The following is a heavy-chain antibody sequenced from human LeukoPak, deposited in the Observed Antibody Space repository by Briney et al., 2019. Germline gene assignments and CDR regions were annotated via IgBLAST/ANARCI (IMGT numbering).Heavy chain of an antibody. CDR1: GGSFSGYY. V-gene: IGHV4-34*01. CDR2: INHSGST. CDR3: ARGGPPGYYYDYYMDV. Sequence: SETLSLTCAVYGGSFSGYYWSWIRQPPGKGLEWIGEINHSGSTNYNPSLKSRVTISVDTSKNQFSLKLSSVTAAETAVYFCARGGPPGYYYDYYMDVWGKGTTVTISS. J-gene: IGHJ6*03.